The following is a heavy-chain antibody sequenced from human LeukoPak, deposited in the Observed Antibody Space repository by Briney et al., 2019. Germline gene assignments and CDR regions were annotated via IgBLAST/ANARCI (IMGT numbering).Heavy chain of an antibody. CDR1: GFTFSSYG. Sequence: GGSLRLSCAASGFTFSSYGMHWVRQAPGKGLEWVAVIWYDGSNKYYADSVKGRFTISRDNSKNTLYLQMSSLRAEDTAVYYCAREVGYYYDRRIGAFDIWGQGTMVTVSS. V-gene: IGHV3-33*01. D-gene: IGHD3-22*01. J-gene: IGHJ3*02. CDR2: IWYDGSNK. CDR3: AREVGYYYDRRIGAFDI.